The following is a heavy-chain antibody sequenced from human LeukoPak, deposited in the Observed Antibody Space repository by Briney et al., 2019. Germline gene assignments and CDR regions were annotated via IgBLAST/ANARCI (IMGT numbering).Heavy chain of an antibody. CDR2: IYYSGSN. CDR1: GGSITSDSYC. Sequence: PSETLSLTCTVSGGSITSDSYCWSWIRQHPGKGLEWIAYIYYSGSNYYNPSLKNRVTISVDTSKNQFSLKLSSVTAADTAVYFCARGKDSSDYFDYWGQGTLVTVSS. D-gene: IGHD3-22*01. V-gene: IGHV4-31*03. CDR3: ARGKDSSDYFDY. J-gene: IGHJ4*02.